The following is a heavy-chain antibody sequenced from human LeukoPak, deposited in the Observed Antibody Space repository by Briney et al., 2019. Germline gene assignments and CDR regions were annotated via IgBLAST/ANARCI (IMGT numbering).Heavy chain of an antibody. Sequence: GGSLRLSCAASGFTFSSYWMNWVRQAPGKGLEWVANIKKDGSEKYYVDSVKGRFTVSRDNSKNSLYLQMNSLRAEDTAVYYCVRTCRMDCQVWGPGTLVTVSS. CDR1: GFTFSSYW. CDR3: VRTCRMDCQV. CDR2: IKKDGSEK. D-gene: IGHD3/OR15-3a*01. J-gene: IGHJ4*02. V-gene: IGHV3-7*05.